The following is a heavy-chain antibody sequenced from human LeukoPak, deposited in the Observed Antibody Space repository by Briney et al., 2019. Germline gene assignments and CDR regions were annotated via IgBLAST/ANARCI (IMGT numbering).Heavy chain of an antibody. CDR3: ARALEYYYDSSGYYYDY. D-gene: IGHD3-22*01. Sequence: GGSLRLSCAASGFTFSSSAMSWVRQAPGKGLEWVANIKQDGSEKYYVDSVKGRFTISRDNAKNSLYLQMNSLRAEDTAVYYCARALEYYYDSSGYYYDYWGQGTLVTVSS. J-gene: IGHJ4*02. CDR2: IKQDGSEK. V-gene: IGHV3-7*01. CDR1: GFTFSSSA.